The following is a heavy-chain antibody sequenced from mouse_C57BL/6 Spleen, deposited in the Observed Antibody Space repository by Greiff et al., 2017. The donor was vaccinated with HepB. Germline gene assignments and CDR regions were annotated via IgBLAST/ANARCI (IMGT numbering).Heavy chain of an antibody. CDR3: TRLGGQLRLPLAY. J-gene: IGHJ3*01. CDR1: GYTFTDYE. Sequence: QVQLKESGAELVRPGASVTLSCKASGYTFTDYEMHWVKQTPVHGLEWIGAIDPETGGTAYNQKFKGKAILTADKSSSTAYMELRSLTSEDSAVYYCTRLGGQLRLPLAYWGQGTLVTVSA. D-gene: IGHD3-2*02. CDR2: IDPETGGT. V-gene: IGHV1-15*01.